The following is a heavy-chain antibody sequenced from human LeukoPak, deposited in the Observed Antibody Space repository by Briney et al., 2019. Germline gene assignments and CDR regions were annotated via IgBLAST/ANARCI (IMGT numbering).Heavy chain of an antibody. J-gene: IGHJ5*02. D-gene: IGHD5-12*01. Sequence: VASVKVSCKASGGTFSSYAISWVRQAPGQGLEWMGGIIPIFGTANYAQKFQGRVTITTDESTSTAYMELSSLRSDDTAVYYCARGSHSGNFDPWGQGTLVTVSS. CDR2: IIPIFGTA. CDR3: ARGSHSGNFDP. V-gene: IGHV1-69*05. CDR1: GGTFSSYA.